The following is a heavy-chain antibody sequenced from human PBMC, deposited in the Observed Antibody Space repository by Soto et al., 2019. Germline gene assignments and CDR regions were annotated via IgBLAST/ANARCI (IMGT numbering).Heavy chain of an antibody. CDR2: ISYSGNT. CDR3: AGGPNEYFFDY. D-gene: IGHD2-2*01. J-gene: IGHJ4*02. Sequence: SETLSLTCTVSGGSISTGGYYWSWIRQLPGKGLEWIGHISYSGNTNYNPPLRSRASISVDTSKNQFSLKLSSVTAADMAVYYCAGGPNEYFFDYWGQGTLVTVSS. V-gene: IGHV4-31*03. CDR1: GGSISTGGYY.